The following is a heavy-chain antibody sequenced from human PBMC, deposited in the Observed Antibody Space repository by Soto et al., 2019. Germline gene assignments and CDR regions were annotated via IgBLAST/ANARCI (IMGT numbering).Heavy chain of an antibody. Sequence: GGSLRLSCAASGFTFSSNAMHWARQAPGKGLEWVAVISSGGSDKYYAEFVKGRFTISRDNSKSTVYLQMNSLRAEDTAVYYCARDHRGGTVDYWGQGTLVTVSS. CDR3: ARDHRGGTVDY. V-gene: IGHV3-30*01. D-gene: IGHD2-15*01. CDR1: GFTFSSNA. J-gene: IGHJ4*02. CDR2: ISSGGSDK.